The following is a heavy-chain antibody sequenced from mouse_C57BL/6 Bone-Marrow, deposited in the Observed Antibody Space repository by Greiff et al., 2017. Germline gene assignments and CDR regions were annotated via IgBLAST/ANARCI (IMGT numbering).Heavy chain of an antibody. J-gene: IGHJ3*01. V-gene: IGHV1-55*01. D-gene: IGHD2-1*01. CDR3: ASQRLYNCNCEGWVFAY. CDR2: IYPGSGST. Sequence: QVQLKQSGAELVKPGASVKMSCKASGYTFTSYWITWVKQRPGQGLEWIGDIYPGSGSTNYNEKFKSKATLTVDTSSSTSYMQLSSLTSEDSAVYCWASQRLYNCNCEGWVFAYWGQGTLVTVSA. CDR1: GYTFTSYW.